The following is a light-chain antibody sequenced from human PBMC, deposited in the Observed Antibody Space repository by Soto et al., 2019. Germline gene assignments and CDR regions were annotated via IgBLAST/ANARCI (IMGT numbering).Light chain of an antibody. J-gene: IGLJ3*02. CDR1: SSDVGGYNY. V-gene: IGLV2-8*01. CDR3: SSYAGSNNFWV. Sequence: VLTQPPSASGSPGQSVTISCTGTSSDVGGYNYVSWYQQHPGKAPKLMIYEVSKRPSGVPDRFSGSKSGNTASLTVSGLQAEDEADYYCSSYAGSNNFWVFGGGTKLTVL. CDR2: EVS.